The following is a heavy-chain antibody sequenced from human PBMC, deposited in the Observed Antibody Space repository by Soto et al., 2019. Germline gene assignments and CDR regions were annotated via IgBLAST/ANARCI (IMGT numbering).Heavy chain of an antibody. V-gene: IGHV5-51*01. J-gene: IGHJ6*02. D-gene: IGHD1-26*01. Sequence: GESLKISCKGSGYSFTSYWIGWERQMPGKGLEWMGIIYPGASDTRYSPSFQGQVTISAAKSISTAYLQWSSLKASDTAVYYCASQRRGNYYYYGMDVWGQGTTVTVSS. CDR3: ASQRRGNYYYYGMDV. CDR2: IYPGASDT. CDR1: GYSFTSYW.